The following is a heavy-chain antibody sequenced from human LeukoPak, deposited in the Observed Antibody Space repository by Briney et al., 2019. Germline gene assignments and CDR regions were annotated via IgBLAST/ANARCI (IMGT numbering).Heavy chain of an antibody. D-gene: IGHD2-2*01. CDR2: IRYDGSNK. J-gene: IGHJ4*02. Sequence: PGGSLRLSCAASGFTFSSYGMHWVRQAPGKGLEWVAFIRYDGSNKYYADSVKGGFTISRDNSKNTLYLQMNSLRAEDTAVYYCAKDRHIVVVPAARSGGLFDYWGQGTLVTVSS. V-gene: IGHV3-30*02. CDR3: AKDRHIVVVPAARSGGLFDY. CDR1: GFTFSSYG.